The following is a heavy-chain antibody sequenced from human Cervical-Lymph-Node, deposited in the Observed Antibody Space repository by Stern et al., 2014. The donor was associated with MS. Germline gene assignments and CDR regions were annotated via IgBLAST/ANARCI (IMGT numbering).Heavy chain of an antibody. V-gene: IGHV3-7*01. D-gene: IGHD6-13*01. CDR2: ITAAGSEV. Sequence: VQLVESGGGLVQPGGSLRLSCAASGFGFSNYWMTWVRQAPGKGLEWMANITAAGSEVTYADSVKGRFNITKDNPKNSLYLQMNSLRAEETAVYYCAATVEAALYWGQGTLVTVSS. CDR1: GFGFSNYW. CDR3: AATVEAALY. J-gene: IGHJ4*02.